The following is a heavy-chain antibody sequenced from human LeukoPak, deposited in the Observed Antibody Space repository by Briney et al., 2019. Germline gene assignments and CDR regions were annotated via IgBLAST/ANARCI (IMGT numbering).Heavy chain of an antibody. CDR1: GFTFSSYW. CDR2: IKQDGSEK. J-gene: IGHJ3*01. D-gene: IGHD3-22*01. CDR3: ARDLSYSRDDAFDL. Sequence: GGSLRLSCAASGFTFSSYWMSWVRQAPGKGLEWVANIKQDGSEKYYVDSVKGRFTISRDNAKNSLYLQMNSLRADDTALYYCARDLSYSRDDAFDLWGQGTTVTVSS. V-gene: IGHV3-7*01.